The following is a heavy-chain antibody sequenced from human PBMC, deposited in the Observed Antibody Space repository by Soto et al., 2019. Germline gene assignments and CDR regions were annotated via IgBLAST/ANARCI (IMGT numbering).Heavy chain of an antibody. CDR3: ARGYSYGSRFDY. CDR1: GGSISSYY. D-gene: IGHD5-18*01. Sequence: SETLSLTCTVSGGSISSYYWSWIRQPPGKGLEWIGYIYYSGSTNYNPSLKSRVTISVDTSKNQFSLKLSSVTAADTAVYYCARGYSYGSRFDYWGQGTLVTVSS. CDR2: IYYSGST. V-gene: IGHV4-59*08. J-gene: IGHJ4*02.